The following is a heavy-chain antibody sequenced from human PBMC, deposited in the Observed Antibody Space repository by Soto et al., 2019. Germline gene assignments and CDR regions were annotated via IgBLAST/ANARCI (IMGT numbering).Heavy chain of an antibody. V-gene: IGHV3-15*07. CDR2: IKTKTDGETT. Sequence: GGSLRLSCAASGFTFSNAWMNWVRQAPGKGLEWVGRIKTKTDGETTVYATPVKGRFSISRDDSKNTLYLQMNSLKTEDTAVYYCAAIVGVRGWGQGTLVTVSS. D-gene: IGHD1-26*01. J-gene: IGHJ4*02. CDR1: GFTFSNAW. CDR3: AAIVGVRG.